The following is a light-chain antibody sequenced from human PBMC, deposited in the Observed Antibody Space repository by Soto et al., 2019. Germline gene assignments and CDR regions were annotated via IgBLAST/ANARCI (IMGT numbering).Light chain of an antibody. V-gene: IGKV3-20*01. CDR2: GAS. Sequence: EIVSTQSPGTLSLSPGERTTLSCRASQSVSSSYLAWYQQKPGQAPRLLIYGASSRATGIPDRFSGSGSGTDFPLTISRLEPEDFAVYYCQQYGASPPLTFGGGTKVEIK. J-gene: IGKJ4*01. CDR1: QSVSSSY. CDR3: QQYGASPPLT.